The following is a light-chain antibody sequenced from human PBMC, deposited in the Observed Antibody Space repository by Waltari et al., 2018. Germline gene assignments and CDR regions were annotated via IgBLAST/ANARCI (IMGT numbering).Light chain of an antibody. Sequence: DIQMTQSPSSLAASVGDTVTITGRASQTVNSNVNWYQQKPGKAPTLLIYSVSTLHSGVPSRFSGSGSGTDFALSISSLQPEDFATYTCQQGFSTPHTFGQGTKVEIK. CDR1: QTVNSN. J-gene: IGKJ2*01. V-gene: IGKV1-39*01. CDR3: QQGFSTPHT. CDR2: SVS.